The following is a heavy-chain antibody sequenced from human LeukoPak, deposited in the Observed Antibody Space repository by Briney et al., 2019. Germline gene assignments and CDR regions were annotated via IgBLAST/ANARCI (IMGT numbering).Heavy chain of an antibody. J-gene: IGHJ4*02. D-gene: IGHD1-26*01. Sequence: GESLKISCKGSGYIFTSYWIGWVRQMPGKGLEWMGIIYPGDPDTRYSPSFHGQVTISADKSISTAYLQWSSLKTSDTAMYYCARHYSGSYHSSLDYWGQGTLVTVSS. CDR3: ARHYSGSYHSSLDY. CDR1: GYIFTSYW. V-gene: IGHV5-51*01. CDR2: IYPGDPDT.